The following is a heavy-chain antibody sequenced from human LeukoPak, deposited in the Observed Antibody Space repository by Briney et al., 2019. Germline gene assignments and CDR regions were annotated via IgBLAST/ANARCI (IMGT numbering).Heavy chain of an antibody. D-gene: IGHD2-21*02. CDR3: ARFSLLEARGDAFDI. CDR1: GGTFSSYA. V-gene: IGHV1-69*13. Sequence: SVKVSCKASGGTFSSYAISWVRQAPGQGLEWMGGIIPIFGTANYAQKFQGRVTITADESTSTAYMELSSLRSEDTAVYYCARFSLLEARGDAFDIRGQGTMVTVSS. J-gene: IGHJ3*02. CDR2: IIPIFGTA.